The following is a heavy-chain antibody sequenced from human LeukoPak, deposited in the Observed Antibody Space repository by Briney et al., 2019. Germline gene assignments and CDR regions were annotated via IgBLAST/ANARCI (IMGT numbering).Heavy chain of an antibody. D-gene: IGHD6-13*01. CDR1: GFTFSSYW. V-gene: IGHV4-34*01. J-gene: IGHJ4*02. CDR2: INHSGST. CDR3: ARARNPYSSSWRAYYFDY. Sequence: PGGSLRLSCAPSGFTFSSYWMHWVRKAPGKGLEWIGEINHSGSTNYNPSLKSRVTISVDTSKNQFSLKLSSVTAADTAVYYCARARNPYSSSWRAYYFDYWGQGTLVTVSS.